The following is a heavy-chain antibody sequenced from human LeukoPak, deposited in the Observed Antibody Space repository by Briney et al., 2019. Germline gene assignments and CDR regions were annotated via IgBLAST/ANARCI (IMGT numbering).Heavy chain of an antibody. CDR3: ATAAAGIYYYYYYMDV. CDR2: IIPIFGTA. CDR1: GDTFTSYA. D-gene: IGHD6-13*01. Sequence: SVKVSCKASGDTFTSYAISWVRQAPGQGLEWMGGIIPIFGTANYAQKFQGRVTITTDKSTSTAYMELSSLRSEDTAVYYCATAAAGIYYYYYYMDVWGKGTTVTVSS. J-gene: IGHJ6*03. V-gene: IGHV1-69*05.